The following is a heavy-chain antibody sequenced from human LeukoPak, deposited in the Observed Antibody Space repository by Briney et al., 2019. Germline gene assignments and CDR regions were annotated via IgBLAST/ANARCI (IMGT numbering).Heavy chain of an antibody. D-gene: IGHD6-19*01. CDR1: GGSFSGYY. CDR2: INHSGST. J-gene: IGHJ4*02. V-gene: IGHV4-34*01. Sequence: KPSETLSLTCAVYGGSFSGYYWSWIRQPPGKGLEWIGEINHSGSTNYNPSLKSRATISVDTSKNQFSLKLSSVTAADTAVYYCARPYSSGWYPDPLYYWGQGTLVTVSS. CDR3: ARPYSSGWYPDPLYY.